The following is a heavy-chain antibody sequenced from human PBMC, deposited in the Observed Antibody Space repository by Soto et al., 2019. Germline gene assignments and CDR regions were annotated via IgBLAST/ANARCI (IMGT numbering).Heavy chain of an antibody. CDR1: GGSFSNFV. D-gene: IGHD5-12*01. V-gene: IGHV1-69*01. CDR2: IIPNLGTT. Sequence: QVQLVQSGAEVKKPGSSVKVSCKASGGSFSNFVISWLRQAPGQGLEWMGGIIPNLGTTTYAQKFQGKVTITADETTRTAYLGLSCLTSEDTSLYYCARDVGGEATIRYWGQGTLVTVSS. J-gene: IGHJ4*02. CDR3: ARDVGGEATIRY.